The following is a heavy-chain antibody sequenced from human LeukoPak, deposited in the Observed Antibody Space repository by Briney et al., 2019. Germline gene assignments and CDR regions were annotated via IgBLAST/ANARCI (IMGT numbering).Heavy chain of an antibody. D-gene: IGHD3-10*01. V-gene: IGHV1-69*01. CDR3: ARSMVQGNWFGP. J-gene: IGHJ5*02. CDR2: IIPIFGTA. Sequence: GSSVKVSCKASGGTFSSYAISWVRQAPGQGLEWMGGIIPIFGTANYAQKFQGRVTITADESTSTAYMELSSLRSEDTAVYYCARSMVQGNWFGPWGQGTLVTVSS. CDR1: GGTFSSYA.